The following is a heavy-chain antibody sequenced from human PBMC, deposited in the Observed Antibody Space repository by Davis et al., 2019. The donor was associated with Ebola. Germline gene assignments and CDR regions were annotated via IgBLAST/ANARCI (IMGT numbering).Heavy chain of an antibody. CDR2: ISGSGGDP. V-gene: IGHV3-23*01. CDR1: GLSVSEIY. D-gene: IGHD6-19*01. J-gene: IGHJ6*04. CDR3: AKRATVKVAGANYYNAMDV. Sequence: GESLKISCAASGLSVSEIYMSWLRQAPGKGLEWVSRISGSGGDPHYPDSVKGRFTISRDNTKNTLHLQMNSLRAEDTAVFYCAKRATVKVAGANYYNAMDVWGKGTTVTVSS.